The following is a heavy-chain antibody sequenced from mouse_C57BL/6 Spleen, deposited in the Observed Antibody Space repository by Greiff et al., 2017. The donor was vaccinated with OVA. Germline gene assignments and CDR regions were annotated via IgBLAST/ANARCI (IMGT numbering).Heavy chain of an antibody. CDR2: INPNNGGT. J-gene: IGHJ4*01. CDR3: AGWEDGSRGGDAMDY. D-gene: IGHD1-1*01. V-gene: IGHV1-18*01. CDR1: GYTFTDYN. Sequence: VQLQQSGPELVKPGASVKIPCKASGYTFTDYNMDWVKQSHGKSLEWIGDINPNNGGTIYNQKFKGKATLTVDKSSSTAYMELRSLTSEDTAVYYGAGWEDGSRGGDAMDYWGQGTSVTVSS.